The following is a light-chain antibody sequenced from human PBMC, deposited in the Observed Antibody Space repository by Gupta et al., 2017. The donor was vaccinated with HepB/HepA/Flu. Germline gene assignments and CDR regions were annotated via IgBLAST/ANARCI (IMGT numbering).Light chain of an antibody. CDR1: QSISSY. CDR3: QQRYRTWS. V-gene: IGKV1-39*01. CDR2: AAS. J-gene: IGKJ4*02. Sequence: DIQMTQSPSSLSASVGDRVTITCRASQSISSYLNWYQQKPGKAPKLLIYAASSLQSGVPSRFSGSGSGTEFTLTSSRLQAEDFANYYCQQRYRTWSFGEGTKVEIK.